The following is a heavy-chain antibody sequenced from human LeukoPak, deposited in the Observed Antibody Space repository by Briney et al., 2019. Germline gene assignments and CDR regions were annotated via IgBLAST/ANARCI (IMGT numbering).Heavy chain of an antibody. J-gene: IGHJ4*01. D-gene: IGHD2-2*01. CDR3: ARDTRGESDY. CDR1: GFMFSDHY. V-gene: IGHV3-11*04. Sequence: GGSLRLSCAASGFMFSDHYMSWIRQAPGKGLEWVSYISSRGSAIYYADSVKGRFTISRDNAKNSLYLQMNSLRAEDTAMYYCARDTRGESDYWGHGTLVTVSS. CDR2: ISSRGSAI.